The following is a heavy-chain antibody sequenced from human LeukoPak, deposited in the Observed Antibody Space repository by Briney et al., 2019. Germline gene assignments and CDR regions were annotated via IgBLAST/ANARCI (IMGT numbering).Heavy chain of an antibody. CDR1: GGSISSYY. J-gene: IGHJ4*02. CDR3: ARIGHEDYYVDY. V-gene: IGHV4-59*01. CDR2: VYYSGST. Sequence: SETLSLTCIVSGGSISSYYWSWIRQPPGKGLEWIGYVYYSGSTNYNPSLKSRVTISVDTSKNQFSLKLSSVTAADTAVYYCARIGHEDYYVDYWGQGTLVTVSS.